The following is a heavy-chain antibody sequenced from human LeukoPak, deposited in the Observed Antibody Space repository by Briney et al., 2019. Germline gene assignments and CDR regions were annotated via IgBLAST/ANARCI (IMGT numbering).Heavy chain of an antibody. CDR3: ARSVGGSGSYYMGY. D-gene: IGHD3-10*01. CDR1: GFTFCSYA. J-gene: IGHJ4*02. V-gene: IGHV3-30-3*01. CDR2: ISYDGGNK. Sequence: GGSLTLSCAASGFTFCSYAMHWVRQAPGKGLEWVAIISYDGGNKYYADSVKGRFTISRDNSKNTLYLQMNSLRAEDTAVYYCARSVGGSGSYYMGYWGQGTLVTVSS.